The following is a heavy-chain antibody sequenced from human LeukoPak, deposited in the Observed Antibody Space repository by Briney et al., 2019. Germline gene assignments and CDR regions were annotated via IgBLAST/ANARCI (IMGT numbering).Heavy chain of an antibody. D-gene: IGHD4-11*01. CDR1: GFTFSSYA. V-gene: IGHV3-48*04. CDR3: ARAQKYSYDALDI. J-gene: IGHJ3*02. CDR2: ISSGSGTI. Sequence: SGGSLRLSCAASGFTFSSYAMSWVRQAPGKGLEYVSYISSGSGTIYYADSVQGRFTISRDNAKNSLYLQMNSLSAEDTAVYYCARAQKYSYDALDIWGQGTMVTVSS.